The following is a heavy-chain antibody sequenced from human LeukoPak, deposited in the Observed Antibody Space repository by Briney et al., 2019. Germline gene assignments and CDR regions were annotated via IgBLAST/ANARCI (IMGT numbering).Heavy chain of an antibody. Sequence: SQTLSLTCTVSGGSISNGGYYWSWIRQHPGKGLEWIGYIYDSGTTYYSPALQSRVTISVDTSDNKFYLKLRSLTAADTAVYYCARGGDRRGFDYWGQGTLVTVSS. CDR1: GGSISNGGYY. CDR3: ARGGDRRGFDY. CDR2: IYDSGTT. V-gene: IGHV4-31*03. D-gene: IGHD1-14*01. J-gene: IGHJ4*02.